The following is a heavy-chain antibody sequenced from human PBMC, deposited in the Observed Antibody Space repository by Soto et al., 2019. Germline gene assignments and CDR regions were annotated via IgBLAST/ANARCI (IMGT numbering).Heavy chain of an antibody. CDR3: AVYSGYGHGAFDI. V-gene: IGHV1-2*02. Sequence: ASVKVSCKASGYTFTGYYMHWVRQAPGQGLEWMGWINPNSGGTNYAQKFQGRVTMTRDTSISTAYMELSSLRSEDTAVYYCAVYSGYGHGAFDIWGQGTMVTVSS. CDR2: INPNSGGT. CDR1: GYTFTGYY. D-gene: IGHD5-12*01. J-gene: IGHJ3*02.